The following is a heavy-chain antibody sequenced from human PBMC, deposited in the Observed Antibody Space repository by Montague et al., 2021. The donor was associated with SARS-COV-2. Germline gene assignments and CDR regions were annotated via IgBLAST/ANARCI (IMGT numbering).Heavy chain of an antibody. CDR2: INHSGST. CDR1: GGSFSDYY. CDR3: ASGEITTLVLIFLYGMDV. Sequence: SETLSLTCAVYGGSFSDYYWTWIRQSPGKGLEWIGEINHSGSTNYNPSLKSRVTMSVDTSKNQFSLKLSSVTAADTAVYYCASGEITTLVLIFLYGMDVWGRGTTVTVSS. D-gene: IGHD3-10*01. V-gene: IGHV4-34*01. J-gene: IGHJ6*02.